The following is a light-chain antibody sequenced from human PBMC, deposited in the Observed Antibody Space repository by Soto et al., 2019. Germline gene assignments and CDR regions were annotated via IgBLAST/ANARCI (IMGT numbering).Light chain of an antibody. CDR2: WAS. CDR3: QQYESTPPT. CDR1: QSVLYSSNNKNY. J-gene: IGKJ2*01. Sequence: DIVMTQSPDSLAVSLGERATINCKSSQSVLYSSNNKNYLAWYQQRPGQPPKLIIYWASTRESGVPDRFSGSGSGTDCTLTVTRLQAEDVAVYYCQQYESTPPTFGQGNKLEIK. V-gene: IGKV4-1*01.